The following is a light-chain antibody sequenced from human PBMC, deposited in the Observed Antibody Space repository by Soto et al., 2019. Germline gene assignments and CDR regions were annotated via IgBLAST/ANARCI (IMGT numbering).Light chain of an antibody. Sequence: EIVLTQSPATLSLSPGERATLSCSASQSFSSYLAWYQQKPGQAPRLLLYDASNRATGIPARFSGSGSGTDFTHTTSSLEPADFAVYYCQQRSKWQPFCQAKQVAIK. CDR1: QSFSSY. V-gene: IGKV3-11*01. J-gene: IGKJ1*01. CDR2: DAS. CDR3: QQRSKWQP.